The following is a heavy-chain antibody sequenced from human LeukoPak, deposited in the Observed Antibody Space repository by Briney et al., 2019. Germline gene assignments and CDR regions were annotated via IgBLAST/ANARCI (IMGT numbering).Heavy chain of an antibody. CDR2: VDPEDGET. J-gene: IGHJ4*02. Sequence: ATVKISCKVSGYTFTDYYMHWVQQAPGKGLEWMGLVDPEDGETIYAEKFQGRVTITVDTSTDTAYMELSSLRSEDTAVYYCATGPGAYCGGDCYSTLDYWGQGTLVTVSS. V-gene: IGHV1-69-2*01. D-gene: IGHD2-21*01. CDR1: GYTFTDYY. CDR3: ATGPGAYCGGDCYSTLDY.